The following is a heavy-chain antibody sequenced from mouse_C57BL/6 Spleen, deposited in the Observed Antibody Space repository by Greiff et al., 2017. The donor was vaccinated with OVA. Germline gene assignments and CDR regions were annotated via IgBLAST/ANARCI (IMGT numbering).Heavy chain of an antibody. CDR2: IYPGGGYT. CDR3: ARGNYGSSYDWYFDV. V-gene: IGHV1-63*01. D-gene: IGHD1-1*01. Sequence: QVQLQQSGAELVRPGTSVKMSCKASGYTFTNYWIGWAKQRPGHGLEWIGDIYPGGGYTNYNEKFKGKATLTADKSSSTAYMQFSSLTSEDSAIYYCARGNYGSSYDWYFDVWGTGTTVTVS. CDR1: GYTFTNYW. J-gene: IGHJ1*03.